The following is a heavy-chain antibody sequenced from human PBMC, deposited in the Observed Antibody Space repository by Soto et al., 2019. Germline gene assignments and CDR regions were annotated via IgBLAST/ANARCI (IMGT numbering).Heavy chain of an antibody. J-gene: IGHJ4*02. CDR1: GYTFTNFG. D-gene: IGHD3-16*01. V-gene: IGHV1-18*01. CDR3: ARGGPPIDY. Sequence: QVQLVQSGAEVKKPGASVKVSCKASGYTFTNFGISWVRQAPGQGLEWMGWISAYNGNTNYAQNXQXXXTXXTDTSTSTAYMELRSVRSDDTAVYYCARGGPPIDYWGQGTLVTVSS. CDR2: ISAYNGNT.